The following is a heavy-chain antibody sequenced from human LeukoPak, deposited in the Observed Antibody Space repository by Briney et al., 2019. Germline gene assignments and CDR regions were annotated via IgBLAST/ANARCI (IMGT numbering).Heavy chain of an antibody. J-gene: IGHJ4*02. CDR1: GFTFSSYS. Sequence: GGSLRLSCAASGFTFSSYSMNWVRQAPGKGLEWVSSISSSSSYIYYADSVKGRFTISRDIAKNTLYLQMNSLRAEDTGVYYCAKDHYWSIDYWGRGTLVTVSS. D-gene: IGHD3-3*01. CDR3: AKDHYWSIDY. CDR2: ISSSSSYI. V-gene: IGHV3-21*01.